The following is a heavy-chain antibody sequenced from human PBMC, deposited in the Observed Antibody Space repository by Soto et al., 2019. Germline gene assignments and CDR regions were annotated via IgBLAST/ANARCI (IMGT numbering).Heavy chain of an antibody. CDR2: IYHSGST. J-gene: IGHJ4*02. CDR1: GYSISSGYY. Sequence: SETLSLTCVVSGYSISSGYYWGWIRQPPGKGLEWIGSIYHSGSTYYNPSLKSRVTISVDTSKNQFSLKLNSVTAADTAVYYCARLNTDFDYWGRGTLVTVPQ. V-gene: IGHV4-38-2*01. CDR3: ARLNTDFDY.